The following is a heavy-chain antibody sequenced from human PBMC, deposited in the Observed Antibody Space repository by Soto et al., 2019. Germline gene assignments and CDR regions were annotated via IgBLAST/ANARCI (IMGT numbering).Heavy chain of an antibody. CDR2: ISYDGSNK. D-gene: IGHD6-6*01. Sequence: GGSLRLAGAASGFTFISYGMLWVRQAPGKGLEWVAVISYDGSNKYYADSVKGRFTISRDNSKNTLYLQMNSLRAEDTAVYYCAKSHSSSVHFDYWGQGTLVTVSS. CDR1: GFTFISYG. V-gene: IGHV3-30*18. J-gene: IGHJ4*02. CDR3: AKSHSSSVHFDY.